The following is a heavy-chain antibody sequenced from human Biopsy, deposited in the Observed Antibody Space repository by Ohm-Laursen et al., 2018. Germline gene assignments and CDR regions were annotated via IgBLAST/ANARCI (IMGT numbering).Heavy chain of an antibody. V-gene: IGHV1-2*02. J-gene: IGHJ4*02. D-gene: IGHD6-19*01. CDR2: LSPKSGGT. CDR3: ALQSVAQMKNFDY. CDR1: GFSFTGYY. Sequence: ASVKVSCKASGFSFTGYYIHWVRQAPGQGLEWMGWLSPKSGGTNYAQKFQGNITMTKNTSMSTAYMEMSRLRSDDTAVYYCALQSVAQMKNFDYWGQGTLVTVSS.